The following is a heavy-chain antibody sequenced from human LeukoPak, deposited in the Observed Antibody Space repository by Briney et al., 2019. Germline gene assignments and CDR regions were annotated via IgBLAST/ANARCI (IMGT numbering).Heavy chain of an antibody. J-gene: IGHJ4*02. CDR1: GFTVSSNY. CDR2: IYSGGST. D-gene: IGHD3-10*01. CDR3: ARYGSGGYYNFDY. Sequence: PGGSLRLSCAASGFTVSSNYMSWVRQAPGKGLEWVSIIYSGGSTYYADSVKGRFTISRDNSKNTLYLQMNSLRAEDTAVYYCARYGSGGYYNFDYWGQGTLVTVSS. V-gene: IGHV3-53*01.